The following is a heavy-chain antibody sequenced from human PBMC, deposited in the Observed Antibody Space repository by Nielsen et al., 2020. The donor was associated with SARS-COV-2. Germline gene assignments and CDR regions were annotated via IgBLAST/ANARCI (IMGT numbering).Heavy chain of an antibody. CDR2: IYHSGST. Sequence: SETLSLTCAVSGGSISSSNWWSWVRQPPGKGLEWIGEIYHSGSTNYNPSLKSQVTISVDKSKNQFSLKLSSVTAADTAVYYCARVVGCSSTSCYDFIDYWGQGTLVTVSS. CDR1: GGSISSSNW. V-gene: IGHV4-4*02. J-gene: IGHJ4*02. D-gene: IGHD2-2*01. CDR3: ARVVGCSSTSCYDFIDY.